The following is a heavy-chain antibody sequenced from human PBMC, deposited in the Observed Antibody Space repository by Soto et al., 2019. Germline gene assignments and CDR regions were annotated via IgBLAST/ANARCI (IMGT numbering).Heavy chain of an antibody. Sequence: XGSLILSCSAAGFTFSSYAMHWVRQAPGKGLEWVAVISYDGSNKYYADSVKGRFTISRDNSKNTLYLQMNSLRAEDTAVYYCARERQWLVGYWGQGTLVTVSS. CDR1: GFTFSSYA. CDR3: ARERQWLVGY. CDR2: ISYDGSNK. V-gene: IGHV3-30-3*01. D-gene: IGHD6-19*01. J-gene: IGHJ4*02.